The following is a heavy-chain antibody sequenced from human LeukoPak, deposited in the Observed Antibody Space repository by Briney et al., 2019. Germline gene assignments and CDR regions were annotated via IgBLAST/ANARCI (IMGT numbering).Heavy chain of an antibody. CDR3: AKDRAVVTSTYSNWFDP. V-gene: IGHV1-69*04. J-gene: IGHJ5*02. CDR2: IIPILGIA. Sequence: SVKVSCKASGGTFSSYAISWVRQAPGQGLEWMGRIIPILGIANYAQKFQGRVTMTRDTSISTTYMELSGLSSDDTAFYYCAKDRAVVTSTYSNWFDPWGQGTLVTVSS. D-gene: IGHD2-21*02. CDR1: GGTFSSYA.